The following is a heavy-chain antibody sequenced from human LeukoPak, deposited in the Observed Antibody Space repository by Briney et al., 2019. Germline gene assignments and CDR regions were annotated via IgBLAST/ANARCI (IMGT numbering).Heavy chain of an antibody. D-gene: IGHD1-26*01. V-gene: IGHV1-46*01. CDR1: GYTFTTYY. J-gene: IGHJ6*02. CDR2: INTSSGGT. Sequence: GASVKVSCKASGYTFTTYYLHWVRQAPGQGLEWMGVINTSSGGTGFAQKFRDRFSMTTDTPTSTVYMELSSLRSEDTAVYYCARVLLQRGGSYFDGMDVWGQGTTVTVSS. CDR3: ARVLLQRGGSYFDGMDV.